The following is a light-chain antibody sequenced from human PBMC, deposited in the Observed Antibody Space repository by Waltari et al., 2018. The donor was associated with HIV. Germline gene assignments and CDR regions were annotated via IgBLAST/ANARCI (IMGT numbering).Light chain of an antibody. Sequence: QSALTQPASVSGSPGQSITISCTGTSSDVGNYNVVSWYQQHPGKAPKLIISEVSKRPSGVSNRFSGSKSGNTASLTISGLQAEDEADYYCCSYAGSSTHVFGTGTKVTVL. CDR3: CSYAGSSTHV. CDR2: EVS. J-gene: IGLJ1*01. CDR1: SSDVGNYNV. V-gene: IGLV2-23*02.